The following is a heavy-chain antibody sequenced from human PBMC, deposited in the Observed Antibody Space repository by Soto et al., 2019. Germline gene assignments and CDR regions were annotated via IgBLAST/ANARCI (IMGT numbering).Heavy chain of an antibody. V-gene: IGHV2-5*02. D-gene: IGHD3-3*01. CDR3: AHRVLRTVFGLVTTTAIYFDF. J-gene: IGHJ4*02. Sequence: QITLNESGPTVVRPTETLTLTCRFSGFSLTTSGVVVGWIRQSPGKAPEWLALIYWDDDKRYSASLKSRLTINKVTSKNQVVLTVSDLDPTDTATYYCAHRVLRTVFGLVTTTAIYFDFWGQGTPVAISS. CDR1: GFSLTTSGVV. CDR2: IYWDDDK.